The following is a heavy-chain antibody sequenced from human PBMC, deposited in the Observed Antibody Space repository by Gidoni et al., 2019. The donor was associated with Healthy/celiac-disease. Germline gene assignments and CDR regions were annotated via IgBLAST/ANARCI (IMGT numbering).Heavy chain of an antibody. D-gene: IGHD3-10*01. CDR1: GFPFSRNG. V-gene: IGHV3-33*01. CDR3: ARDSGVWFGELSN. J-gene: IGHJ4*02. CDR2: IWYDGSNK. Sequence: QVQLVESGGGLVQPGRSLRLSCAASGFPFSRNGMHWVRQAPGKGLEWVAVIWYDGSNKYYADSVKGRFTISRDNSKNTLYLQMNSLRAEDTAVYYCARDSGVWFGELSNWGQGTLVTVSS.